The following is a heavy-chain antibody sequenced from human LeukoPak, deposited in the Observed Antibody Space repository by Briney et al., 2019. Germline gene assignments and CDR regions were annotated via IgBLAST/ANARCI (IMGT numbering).Heavy chain of an antibody. CDR3: ARGFYPYSSSISH. Sequence: APVKVSCKASGYTFTSYDINWVRQATGQGLEWMGWMNPNSGNTGYAQKFQGRVAMTRNTSISTAYMELSSLRSEDTAVYYCARGFYPYSSSISHWGQGTLVTVSS. J-gene: IGHJ4*02. CDR2: MNPNSGNT. CDR1: GYTFTSYD. D-gene: IGHD6-13*01. V-gene: IGHV1-8*01.